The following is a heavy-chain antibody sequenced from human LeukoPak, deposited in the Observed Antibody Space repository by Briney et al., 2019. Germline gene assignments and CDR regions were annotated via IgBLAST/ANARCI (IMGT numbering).Heavy chain of an antibody. CDR1: GGSLSPYY. J-gene: IGHJ6*03. Sequence: PSETLSLTCTASGGSLSPYYWSWIRQSPGKGLEWIGYISFTGSTNYNPSLKSRVTMSVDTSKNQFSLNLSSVTAADTAMYYCARVVAAGNNYYYYMDVWGKGTTVTVSS. V-gene: IGHV4-59*01. CDR2: ISFTGST. CDR3: ARVVAAGNNYYYYMDV. D-gene: IGHD6-13*01.